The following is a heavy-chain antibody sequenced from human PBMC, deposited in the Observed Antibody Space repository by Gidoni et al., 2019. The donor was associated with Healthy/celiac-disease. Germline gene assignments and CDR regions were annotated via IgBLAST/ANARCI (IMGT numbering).Heavy chain of an antibody. Sequence: QITLKESGPTLVKPTQTLTLTCTFSGLPLSTSGVGVGWIRQPPGKPLEWLALIYWDDDKRYSPSLKSRLTITKDTSKNQVVLTMTNMDPGYTATYYCVKSVGGFGDLVFDYLGQGTLVTVSS. J-gene: IGHJ4*02. CDR1: GLPLSTSGVG. V-gene: IGHV2-5*02. D-gene: IGHD3-10*01. CDR2: IYWDDDK. CDR3: VKSVGGFGDLVFDY.